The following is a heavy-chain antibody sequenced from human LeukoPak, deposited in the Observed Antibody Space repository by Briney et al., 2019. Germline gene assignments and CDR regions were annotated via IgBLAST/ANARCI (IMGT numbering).Heavy chain of an antibody. CDR3: ARAPSGCGGTCAFDY. D-gene: IGHD2-15*01. J-gene: IGHJ4*02. CDR1: GGSISSSSYY. V-gene: IGHV4-61*02. CDR2: IYTDGST. Sequence: SETLSLTCTASGGSISSSSYYWSWLRQPAGKGLEWIGRIYTDGSTNSNPSLRSRLTMSLDTSKNQFSLKLTSVTAADTAVYFCARAPSGCGGTCAFDYWGQGTLVTVSS.